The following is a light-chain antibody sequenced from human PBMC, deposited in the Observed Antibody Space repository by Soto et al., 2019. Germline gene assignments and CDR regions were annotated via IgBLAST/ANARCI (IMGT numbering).Light chain of an antibody. CDR3: AAWDDSLSAVV. J-gene: IGLJ2*01. V-gene: IGLV1-47*01. Sequence: QAVVTQPPSASGTPGQRVTISCSGSSSNIGSNYVYWYQQLPGTAPKLLIYRNNQRPSGVPDRFPGSKSGTSASLAISGLRSEDEADYYCAAWDDSLSAVVFGGGTKLTVL. CDR2: RNN. CDR1: SSNIGSNY.